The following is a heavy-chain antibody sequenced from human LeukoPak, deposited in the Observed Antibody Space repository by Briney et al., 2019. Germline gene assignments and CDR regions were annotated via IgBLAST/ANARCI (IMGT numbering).Heavy chain of an antibody. D-gene: IGHD3-16*01. CDR2: IFTGGST. V-gene: IGHV4-61*02. CDR1: GGSINNGNHF. Sequence: SETLSLTCTVSGGSINNGNHFWTWIRQPAGTGLEWFGRIFTGGSTNYNPSLESRLTMSIDTSKNQFSLNLSSVTAADTAVFYCARGLTYLGGFDYWGQGTLVTVSS. CDR3: ARGLTYLGGFDY. J-gene: IGHJ4*02.